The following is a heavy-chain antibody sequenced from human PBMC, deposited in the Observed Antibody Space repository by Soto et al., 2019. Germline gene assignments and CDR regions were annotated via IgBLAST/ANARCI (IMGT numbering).Heavy chain of an antibody. CDR1: GFTFSSYA. Sequence: EVQLLESGGGLVQPGGSLRLSCAASGFTFSSYAMSWVRQAPGKGLEWVSAISGSGGSTYYADSVKGRFTISSDNAKNTQYLKMNSLRAEDTAVYYCAKAGAGSGYDYGYYYYYMDVWGKGTTVTVSS. CDR2: ISGSGGST. CDR3: AKAGAGSGYDYGYYYYYMDV. J-gene: IGHJ6*03. V-gene: IGHV3-23*01. D-gene: IGHD5-12*01.